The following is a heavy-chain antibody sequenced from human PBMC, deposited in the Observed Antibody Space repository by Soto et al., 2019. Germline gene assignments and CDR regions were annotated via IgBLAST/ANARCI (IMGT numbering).Heavy chain of an antibody. Sequence: GASVKVSCKASGGTFSSYAISWVRQAPGQGLEWMGGIIPIFGTANYAQKFQGRVTITADESTSTAYMELSSLRSEDTAVYYCARDNSDSSGYAAPTAYYYYGMDVWGQGTTVTVSS. CDR2: IIPIFGTA. V-gene: IGHV1-69*13. J-gene: IGHJ6*02. D-gene: IGHD3-22*01. CDR1: GGTFSSYA. CDR3: ARDNSDSSGYAAPTAYYYYGMDV.